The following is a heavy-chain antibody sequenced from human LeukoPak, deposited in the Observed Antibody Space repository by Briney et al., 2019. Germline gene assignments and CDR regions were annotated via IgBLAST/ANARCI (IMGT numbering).Heavy chain of an antibody. CDR2: IWYDGSNK. D-gene: IGHD3-10*01. CDR3: ARDGPIEGGGPAALWGMVRGVILYYYYGMDV. J-gene: IGHJ6*02. V-gene: IGHV3-33*01. Sequence: QPGGSLRLSCAASGFTFSSYGMHWVRQAPGKGLEWVAVIWYDGSNKYYADSVKGRFTISRDNSKNTLYLQMNSLRAEDTAVYYCARDGPIEGGGPAALWGMVRGVILYYYYGMDVWGQGTTVTVSS. CDR1: GFTFSSYG.